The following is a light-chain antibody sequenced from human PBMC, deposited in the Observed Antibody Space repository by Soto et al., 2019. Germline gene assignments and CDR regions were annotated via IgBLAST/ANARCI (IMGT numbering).Light chain of an antibody. CDR2: GAS. V-gene: IGKV1-39*01. J-gene: IGKJ1*01. Sequence: DIQLTQSPSSLSASMGDSVTITCRASQSITSFLNWYQQKPGEAPSLLIYGASSLQSGVPARFSGRGSGTDFTLTIFSLQAEDFATYYCQQSYSMPRTFGQGTKV. CDR1: QSITSF. CDR3: QQSYSMPRT.